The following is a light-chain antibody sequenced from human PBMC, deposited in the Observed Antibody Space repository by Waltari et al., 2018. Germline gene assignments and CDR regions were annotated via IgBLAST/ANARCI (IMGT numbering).Light chain of an antibody. Sequence: EIVMTQSPATLSVSPGERATLSCRASQSVGTNLAWYQQKPGQAPRLLIYGASTRVTGIPARFSGSGSGTEFTLTISSLEPEDFAVYYCHHSRSFGLGTKVDIK. CDR2: GAS. CDR1: QSVGTN. CDR3: HHSRS. J-gene: IGKJ3*01. V-gene: IGKV3-15*01.